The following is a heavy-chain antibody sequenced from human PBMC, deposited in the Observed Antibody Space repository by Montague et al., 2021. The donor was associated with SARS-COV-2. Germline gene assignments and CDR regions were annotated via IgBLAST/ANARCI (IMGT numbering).Heavy chain of an antibody. CDR2: MWYDGSKE. D-gene: IGHD6-13*01. J-gene: IGHJ4*02. CDR3: ARDTYSSTSGTLDF. Sequence: SLRLSCAASGFTFSSHGMHWARQAPGKGLEWVAVMWYDGSKENYADSVKGRFTISRDNSEHMLYLQLNSLRAEDTAVYYCARDTYSSTSGTLDFWGRGTLVTVSS. CDR1: GFTFSSHG. V-gene: IGHV3-33*01.